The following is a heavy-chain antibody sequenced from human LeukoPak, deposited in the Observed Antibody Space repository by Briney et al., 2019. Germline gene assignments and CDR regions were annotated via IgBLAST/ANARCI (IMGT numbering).Heavy chain of an antibody. D-gene: IGHD6-13*01. J-gene: IGHJ4*02. CDR1: GFTFSSYA. CDR2: ISGSGGST. Sequence: GGSLRLSCAASGFTFSSYAMSWVRQAPGNGLEWVSAISGSGGSTYYADSVKGRSTISRDNSKNTLYLQMNSLRAEDTAVYYCAKDRSSSWYPLCFDYWGQGTLVTVSS. V-gene: IGHV3-23*01. CDR3: AKDRSSSWYPLCFDY.